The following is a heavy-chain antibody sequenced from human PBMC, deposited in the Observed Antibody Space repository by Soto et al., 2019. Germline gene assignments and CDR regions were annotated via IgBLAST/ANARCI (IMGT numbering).Heavy chain of an antibody. Sequence: GGSLRLSCAASGFTFSSYGMHWVRQAPGKGLEWVAVISYDGSNKYYADSVKGRFTISRDNSKNTLYLQMNSLRAEDTAVYYCAKDECFLEWLDCGYYYMDVWGKGTTVTVSS. V-gene: IGHV3-30*18. J-gene: IGHJ6*03. D-gene: IGHD3-3*01. CDR3: AKDECFLEWLDCGYYYMDV. CDR2: ISYDGSNK. CDR1: GFTFSSYG.